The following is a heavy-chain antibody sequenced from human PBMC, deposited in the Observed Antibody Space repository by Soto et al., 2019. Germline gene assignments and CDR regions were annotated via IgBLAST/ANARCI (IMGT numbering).Heavy chain of an antibody. CDR2: ISGSGGST. V-gene: IGHV3-23*01. CDR1: GFTFSSYA. D-gene: IGHD3-22*01. Sequence: EVQLLESGGGLVQPGGSLRLSCAASGFTFSSYAMSWVRQAPGKGLEWVSAISGSGGSTYYADSVKGRFTISRDNSKNMLYLQMNSLRAEDTAVYYCAKSPLYYYDSSGYYCWGQGTLVTVSS. J-gene: IGHJ4*02. CDR3: AKSPLYYYDSSGYYC.